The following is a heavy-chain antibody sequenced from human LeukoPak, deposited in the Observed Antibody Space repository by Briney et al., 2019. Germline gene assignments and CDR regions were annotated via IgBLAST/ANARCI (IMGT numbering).Heavy chain of an antibody. Sequence: GGPRRPPGAPSGLMFSTNWWSWVRQPPGKGLSGVANIKQDGSESRYVDSVKGRFTISRDNSKNTLYLQMNSLRAEDTAVYYCARAPGMVRGVNNWFDPWGQGTLVTVSS. J-gene: IGHJ5*02. CDR2: IKQDGSES. CDR1: GLMFSTNW. V-gene: IGHV3-7*01. CDR3: ARAPGMVRGVNNWFDP. D-gene: IGHD3-10*01.